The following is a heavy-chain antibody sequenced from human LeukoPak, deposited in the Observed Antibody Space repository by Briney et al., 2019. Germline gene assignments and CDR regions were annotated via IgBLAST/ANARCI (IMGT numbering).Heavy chain of an antibody. CDR1: GFTFSSYS. J-gene: IGHJ4*02. CDR2: ISSSSSYI. D-gene: IGHD1-26*01. Sequence: GGSLRLSXAASGFTFSSYSMNWVGQAPGKGLEWVSSISSSSSYIYYADSVKGRFTISRDNAKNSLYLQMNSLRAEDTAVYYCARDPTPIVPDWGQGTLVTVSS. V-gene: IGHV3-21*01. CDR3: ARDPTPIVPD.